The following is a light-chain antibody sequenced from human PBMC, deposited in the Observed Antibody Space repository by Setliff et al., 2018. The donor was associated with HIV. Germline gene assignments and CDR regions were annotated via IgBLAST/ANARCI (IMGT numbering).Light chain of an antibody. CDR3: VLYMSRDIDV. J-gene: IGLJ1*01. V-gene: IGLV8-61*01. CDR2: KTN. Sequence: VVTQEPSFAVSPGGTVTLTCGLTSGSVSPASFPSWYQQTPGQAPRTLIYKTNIRSSGVPDRFSGSILGSKAALIITGAQADDESDYYRVLYMSRDIDVFGTGTKVTVL. CDR1: SGSVSPASF.